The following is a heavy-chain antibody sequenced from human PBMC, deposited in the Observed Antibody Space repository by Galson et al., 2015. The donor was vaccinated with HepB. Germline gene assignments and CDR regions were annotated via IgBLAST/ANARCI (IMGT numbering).Heavy chain of an antibody. CDR3: AITSEQAVSAGKAYYFDY. J-gene: IGHJ4*02. CDR2: ISYDGSNK. D-gene: IGHD6-13*01. CDR1: GFTFSSYG. Sequence: SLRLSCAASGFTFSSYGMHWVRQAPGKGLEWVAVISYDGSNKYYAGSVKGRFTISRDNSKNTLYLQMNSLRAEDTAVYYCAITSEQAVSAGKAYYFDYWGQGTLVTVSS. V-gene: IGHV3-30*03.